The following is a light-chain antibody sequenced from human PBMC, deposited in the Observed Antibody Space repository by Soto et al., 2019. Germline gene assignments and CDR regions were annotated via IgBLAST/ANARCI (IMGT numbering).Light chain of an antibody. J-gene: IGKJ1*01. CDR2: GAS. CDR1: QSVSSSY. Sequence: EIVLTQSPGTLSLSPGERAALSCRASQSVSSSYLAWYQQKPGQSHRLLIYGASSRATGIPDRFSGSGSGTDFTLTISRLEPEDFAVYYCKQYGASPRTFGQGTKVDIK. V-gene: IGKV3-20*01. CDR3: KQYGASPRT.